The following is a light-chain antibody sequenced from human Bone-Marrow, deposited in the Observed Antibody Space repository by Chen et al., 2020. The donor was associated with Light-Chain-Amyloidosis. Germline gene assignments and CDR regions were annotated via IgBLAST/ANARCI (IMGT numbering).Light chain of an antibody. Sequence: HSALTPPASVSGSPGQSITISCTGTSSDVGGYNHVSWYQQHPDKAPKIMIYEVTNRPSWVPDLFSGSKSDNTASLTISGLQTEDEADYFCSSYTITNTLVFGSGTRVTVL. CDR2: EVT. V-gene: IGLV2-14*01. CDR1: SSDVGGYNH. CDR3: SSYTITNTLV. J-gene: IGLJ1*01.